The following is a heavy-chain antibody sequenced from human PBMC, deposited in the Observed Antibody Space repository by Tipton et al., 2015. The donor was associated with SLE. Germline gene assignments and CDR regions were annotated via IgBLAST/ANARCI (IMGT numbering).Heavy chain of an antibody. CDR1: GGPITSSSYC. Sequence: TLSLTCTVSGGPITSSSYCWGWIRPPPGKGLEWIGSIYYTGTTTYYNSFPKSRVTMSVDTSKKQFSLRLTSVIAADTAVYYCGRLHGSSYGLNWFDPWGQGTLISVSS. CDR3: GRLHGSSYGLNWFDP. CDR2: IYYTGTTT. V-gene: IGHV4-39*07. D-gene: IGHD5-18*01. J-gene: IGHJ5*02.